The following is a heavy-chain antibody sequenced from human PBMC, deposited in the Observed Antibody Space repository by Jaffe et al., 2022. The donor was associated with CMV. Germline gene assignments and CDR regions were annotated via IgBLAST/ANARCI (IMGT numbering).Heavy chain of an antibody. Sequence: EVQLVESGGGLVQPGGSLRLSCAASGFTFSSYAMSWVRQAPGKGLEWVSAISGSGGSTYYADSVKGRFTISRDNSKNTLYLQMNSLRAEDTAVYYCAKPLGYYYYDSSGQDAFDIWGQGTMVTVSS. D-gene: IGHD3-22*01. V-gene: IGHV3-23*04. CDR1: GFTFSSYA. CDR2: ISGSGGST. CDR3: AKPLGYYYYDSSGQDAFDI. J-gene: IGHJ3*02.